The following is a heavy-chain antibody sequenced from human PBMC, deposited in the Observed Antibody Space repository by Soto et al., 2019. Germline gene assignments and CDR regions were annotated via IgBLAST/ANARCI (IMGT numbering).Heavy chain of an antibody. CDR2: ISYDGSNK. CDR1: GFTFSSYG. D-gene: IGHD3-10*01. V-gene: IGHV3-30*18. CDR3: AKSPMVRGVIPPYYFDY. J-gene: IGHJ4*02. Sequence: PGVSLRLSCAASGFTFSSYGMHWVRQAPGKGLEWVAVISYDGSNKYYADSVKGRFTISRDNSKNTLYLQMNSLRAEDTAVYYCAKSPMVRGVIPPYYFDYWGQGTLVTVSS.